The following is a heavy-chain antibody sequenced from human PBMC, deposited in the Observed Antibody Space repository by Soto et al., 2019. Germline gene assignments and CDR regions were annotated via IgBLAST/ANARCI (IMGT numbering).Heavy chain of an antibody. CDR3: ARGPSGDKVHY. J-gene: IGHJ4*02. CDR2: IFDSGTT. CDR1: GASISSNF. D-gene: IGHD7-27*01. Sequence: SETLSLTCSVSGASISSNFWSWVRQPPGEGLEWIGHIFDSGTTYTNPSLRSQVAISLDTSKNHFSLTLSSVTAADTAVYYCARGPSGDKVHYWGQGALVTVSS. V-gene: IGHV4-4*09.